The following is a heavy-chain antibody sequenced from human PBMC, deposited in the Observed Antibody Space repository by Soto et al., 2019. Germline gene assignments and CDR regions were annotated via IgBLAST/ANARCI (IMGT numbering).Heavy chain of an antibody. V-gene: IGHV3-66*01. Sequence: PGGSLRLSCAASGFTVSSNYMSWVRQAPGKGLEWVSVIYSGGSTYYADSVKGRFTISRDNSKNTLYLQMNSLRAEDTAVYYCARDQPPGRGMLVWFDPWGQGTLVTVSS. CDR2: IYSGGST. CDR3: ARDQPPGRGMLVWFDP. D-gene: IGHD2-8*01. J-gene: IGHJ5*02. CDR1: GFTVSSNY.